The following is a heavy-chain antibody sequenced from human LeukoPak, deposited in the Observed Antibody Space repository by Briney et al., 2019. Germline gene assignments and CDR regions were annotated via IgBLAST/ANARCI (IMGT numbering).Heavy chain of an antibody. CDR3: ARLNCLFPYSSSCPLDY. CDR2: ISAYNGNT. CDR1: GYTFTSYG. V-gene: IGHV1-18*01. J-gene: IGHJ4*02. D-gene: IGHD6-13*01. Sequence: ASVKVSCKASGYTFTSYGISWVRPAPGQGLEWMGWISAYNGNTNYAQKLQGRVTMTTDTSTSTAYMELRSLRSDDTAVYYCARLNCLFPYSSSCPLDYWGQGTLVTVSS.